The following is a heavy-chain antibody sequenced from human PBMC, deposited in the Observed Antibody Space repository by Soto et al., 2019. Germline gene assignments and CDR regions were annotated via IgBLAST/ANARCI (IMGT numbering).Heavy chain of an antibody. J-gene: IGHJ6*02. V-gene: IGHV3-23*01. CDR1: GFTFSSYA. Sequence: EVQLLESGGGLVQPGGSLRLSCAASGFTFSSYAMSWVRQAPGKGLEWVSAISGSGGSTYYADSVKGRFTISRDNSKNTLYLQMTSLRDEDTSVYYCASASREYYYYGMDVWGQGTTVTVSS. CDR2: ISGSGGST. CDR3: ASASREYYYYGMDV.